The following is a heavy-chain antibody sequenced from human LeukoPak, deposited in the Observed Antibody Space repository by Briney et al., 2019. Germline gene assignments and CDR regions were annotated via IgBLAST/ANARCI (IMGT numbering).Heavy chain of an antibody. CDR3: ARGSSGWYEVDY. J-gene: IGHJ4*02. CDR1: GGSISSYY. Sequence: PSETLSLTCTVSGGSISSYYWSWIRQPPGKGLEWIGYIYYSGSTNYNPSLTRRVTISVDTSKNQFSLKLSSVTAADTAVYYCARGSSGWYEVDYWGQGTLVTVSS. V-gene: IGHV4-59*01. CDR2: IYYSGST. D-gene: IGHD6-19*01.